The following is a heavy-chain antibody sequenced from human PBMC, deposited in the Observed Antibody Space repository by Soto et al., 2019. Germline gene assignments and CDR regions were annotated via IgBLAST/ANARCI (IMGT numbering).Heavy chain of an antibody. CDR2: ISPWKGNT. CDR1: GYNFMPYG. V-gene: IGHV1-18*04. D-gene: IGHD3-10*01. CDR3: ARDLDPSGSYYTDY. Sequence: ASVKVSCKASGYNFMPYGVNWVRQAPGQGLEWMGWISPWKGNTNYAQNFQGGVTMTTDTSTSTAYMELRSLTSDDTAVYYCARDLDPSGSYYTDYWGPGTLVTVSS. J-gene: IGHJ4*02.